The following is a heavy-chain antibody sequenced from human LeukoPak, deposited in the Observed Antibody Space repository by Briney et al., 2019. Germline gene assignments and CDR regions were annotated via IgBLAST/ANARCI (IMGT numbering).Heavy chain of an antibody. CDR2: IKHDGSVK. Sequence: GGSLRLSCTASGFSFSTFWVNWVRQAPGKGLEWVANIKHDGSVKYYVDSVKGRFTLSRDNAMHSLYLQMNSLRAEDTAVYYCAGGVSYWGRGTLVTVSS. J-gene: IGHJ4*02. V-gene: IGHV3-7*04. CDR3: AGGVSY. CDR1: GFSFSTFW.